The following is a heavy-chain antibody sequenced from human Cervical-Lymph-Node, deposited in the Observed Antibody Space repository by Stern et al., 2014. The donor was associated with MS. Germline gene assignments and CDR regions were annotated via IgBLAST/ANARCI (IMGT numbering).Heavy chain of an antibody. Sequence: EVQLVESGGGSVQPGGSLRLSCVVSGFTFSSHWMHWVRQAPGKGLDWVSRIIPDGSGADYADSVKGRFTSSRDNAKNTLYLQMNSLRAEDTSMYYCGRDLVSGSGSVDYWGQGTLVTVSS. CDR2: IIPDGSGA. V-gene: IGHV3-74*01. CDR1: GFTFSSHW. J-gene: IGHJ4*02. D-gene: IGHD3-10*01. CDR3: GRDLVSGSGSVDY.